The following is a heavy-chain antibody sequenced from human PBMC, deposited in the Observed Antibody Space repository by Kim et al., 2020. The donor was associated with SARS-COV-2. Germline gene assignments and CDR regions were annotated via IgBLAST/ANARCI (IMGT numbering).Heavy chain of an antibody. CDR2: MNPNSGNT. Sequence: ASVKVSCKASGYTFTSYDINWVRQATGQGLEWMGWMNPNSGNTGYAQKFQGRVTMTRNTSISTAYMELSSLRSEDTAVYYCARVRYNWNDVPNWFDPWGQGTLVTVSS. J-gene: IGHJ5*02. CDR3: ARVRYNWNDVPNWFDP. V-gene: IGHV1-8*01. D-gene: IGHD1-1*01. CDR1: GYTFTSYD.